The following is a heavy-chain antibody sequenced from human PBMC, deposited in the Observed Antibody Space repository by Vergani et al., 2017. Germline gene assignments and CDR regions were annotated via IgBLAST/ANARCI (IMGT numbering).Heavy chain of an antibody. CDR1: GFTFSGSA. D-gene: IGHD1-7*01. V-gene: IGHV3-73*01. CDR3: TIYQTLQLELHNYYYMDV. CDR2: IRSKANSYAT. J-gene: IGHJ6*03. Sequence: EVQLVESGGGLVQPGGSLKLSCAASGFTFSGSAMHWVRQASGKGLEWVGRIRSKANSYATAYAASVKGRFTISRDDSKNTAYLQMNSLKTEDTAVYYSTIYQTLQLELHNYYYMDVWGKGTTVTVSS.